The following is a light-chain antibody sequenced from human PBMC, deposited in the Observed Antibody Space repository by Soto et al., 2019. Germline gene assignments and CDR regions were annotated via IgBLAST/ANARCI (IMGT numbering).Light chain of an antibody. Sequence: DIQMTQSPSTLSASVADRFTITCRASQDIISWLAWYQQKPGKAPEILIYAESTLQSGVPSRFGGSGSGTEFTLTITSMQSEDFAVYYCQQYINWPTFGQGTKVDI. V-gene: IGKV1D-16*01. CDR2: AES. CDR1: QDIISW. CDR3: QQYINWPT. J-gene: IGKJ1*01.